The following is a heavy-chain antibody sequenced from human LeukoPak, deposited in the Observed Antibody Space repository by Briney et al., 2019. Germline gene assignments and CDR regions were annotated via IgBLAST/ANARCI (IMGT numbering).Heavy chain of an antibody. D-gene: IGHD6-13*01. Sequence: ASVKVSCKASGYTFTSYDINWVRQATGQGLEWMGWMNPNSGNTGYAQKFQGRVTMTRNTSISTAYMELSSLRSEDTAVYYCARVRIAAAGTKSWFDPWGQGTLVTVSS. CDR1: GYTFTSYD. V-gene: IGHV1-8*01. CDR2: MNPNSGNT. CDR3: ARVRIAAAGTKSWFDP. J-gene: IGHJ5*02.